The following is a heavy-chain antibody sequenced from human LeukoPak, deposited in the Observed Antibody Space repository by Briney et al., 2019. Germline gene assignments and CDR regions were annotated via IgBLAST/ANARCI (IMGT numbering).Heavy chain of an antibody. CDR3: ARSNVAAAGVGPRYYFDY. D-gene: IGHD6-13*01. CDR2: IYYSGST. CDR1: GGSISSSSYY. Sequence: PSETLSLTCTVSGGSISSSSYYWGWIRQPPGKGLEWIGSIYYSGSTYYNPSLKSRVTISVDTSKNQFSLKLSSVTAADTAVYYCARSNVAAAGVGPRYYFDYWGQGTLVTVSS. J-gene: IGHJ4*02. V-gene: IGHV4-39*07.